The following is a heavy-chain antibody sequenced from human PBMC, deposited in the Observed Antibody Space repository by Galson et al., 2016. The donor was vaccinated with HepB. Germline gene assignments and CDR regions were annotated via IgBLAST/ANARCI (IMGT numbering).Heavy chain of an antibody. J-gene: IGHJ4*02. Sequence: SETLSLTCTVSGGSIRNYYWSWIRQPPGKGLEWIAYIYYSGTTNYNPSLKSRVTMSVDTSEDQFSLKLSSVTAADSAIYYCARGPNNYDYWGRGTLVTVSS. V-gene: IGHV4-59*01. CDR3: ARGPNNYDY. CDR1: GGSIRNYY. CDR2: IYYSGTT.